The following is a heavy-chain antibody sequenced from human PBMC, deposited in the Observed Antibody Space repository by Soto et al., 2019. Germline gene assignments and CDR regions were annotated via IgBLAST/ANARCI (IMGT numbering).Heavy chain of an antibody. V-gene: IGHV3-21*01. Sequence: PGGSLRLSCAASGFTFSSYSMNWVRQAPGKGLEWVSSISSSSSYIYYADSVKGRFTISRDNAKNSLYLQMNSLRAEDTAVYYCARGRTYYYDSSGYYGSVGDAFDIWGQGTMVTVSS. D-gene: IGHD3-22*01. J-gene: IGHJ3*02. CDR1: GFTFSSYS. CDR3: ARGRTYYYDSSGYYGSVGDAFDI. CDR2: ISSSSSYI.